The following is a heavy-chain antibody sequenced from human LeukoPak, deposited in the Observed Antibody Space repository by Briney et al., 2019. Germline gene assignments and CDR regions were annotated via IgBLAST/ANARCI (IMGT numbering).Heavy chain of an antibody. CDR3: AREGRVSGYDFDC. Sequence: PGGSLRLSCAASGFTFSSYWMHWVRQAPGKGLVWFSRINSDGSSITYADSVKGRFTISRDNAKNTLYLQMNSLRVEDTAVYYCAREGRVSGYDFDCWGQGTLVTVSS. D-gene: IGHD5-12*01. V-gene: IGHV3-74*03. CDR2: INSDGSSI. CDR1: GFTFSSYW. J-gene: IGHJ4*02.